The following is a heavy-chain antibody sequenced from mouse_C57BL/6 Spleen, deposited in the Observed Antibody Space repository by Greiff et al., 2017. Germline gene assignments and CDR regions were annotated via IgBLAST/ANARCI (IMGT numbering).Heavy chain of an antibody. CDR2: INPYNGGT. D-gene: IGHD1-1*01. V-gene: IGHV1-19*01. Sequence: EVQLQQSGPVLVKPGASVKMSCKASGYTFTDYYMNWVKQSHGKSLEWIGVINPYNGGTSYNQKFKGKATLTVDKSSSTAYMELNSLTSEDSAVYYCARSDYGSSYDLDYWGQGTTLTVSS. CDR3: ARSDYGSSYDLDY. J-gene: IGHJ2*01. CDR1: GYTFTDYY.